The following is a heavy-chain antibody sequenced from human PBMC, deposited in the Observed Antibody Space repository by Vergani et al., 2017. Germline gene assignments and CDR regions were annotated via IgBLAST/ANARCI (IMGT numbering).Heavy chain of an antibody. CDR2: IWYDGSNK. V-gene: IGHV3-33*01. CDR3: ARERYSSSSSDY. J-gene: IGHJ4*02. Sequence: QVQLVESGGGVVQPGRSLRLSCAASGFTFSSYGMHWVRQAPGKGLEWVAVIWYDGSNKYYADSVKGRFTISRENSKNTLYLQMNSLRAEDTAVYYCARERYSSSSSDYWGQGTLVTVSS. CDR1: GFTFSSYG. D-gene: IGHD6-6*01.